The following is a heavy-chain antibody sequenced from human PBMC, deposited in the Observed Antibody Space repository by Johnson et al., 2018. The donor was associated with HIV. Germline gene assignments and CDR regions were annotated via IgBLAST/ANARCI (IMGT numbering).Heavy chain of an antibody. Sequence: VQLVESGGDLVQPGGSLRLSCAASGFTFDDYAMHWVRQAPGNGLEWVGRSRNKANSYTTEYAASVKGRFTISRDDSKNSLYLQMNSLKTEDTAVYYCASELGIRLDALDIWGQGTMVTVSS. CDR3: ASELGIRLDALDI. V-gene: IGHV3-72*01. D-gene: IGHD7-27*01. J-gene: IGHJ3*02. CDR1: GFTFDDYA. CDR2: SRNKANSYTT.